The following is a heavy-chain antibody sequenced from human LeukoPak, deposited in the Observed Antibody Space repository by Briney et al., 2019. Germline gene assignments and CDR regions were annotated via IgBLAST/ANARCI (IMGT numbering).Heavy chain of an antibody. CDR2: FDPEDGET. CDR1: GYTLTELS. CDR3: ATGVSGRIVGATRTGGLDY. V-gene: IGHV1-24*01. J-gene: IGHJ4*02. D-gene: IGHD1-26*01. Sequence: GASVKVSCKVSGYTLTELSMHWVRQAPGKGLEWMGGFDPEDGETIYAQKFQGRVTMTEDTSTDTAYMELSSLRSEDTAVYYCATGVSGRIVGATRTGGLDYWGQGTLVTVSS.